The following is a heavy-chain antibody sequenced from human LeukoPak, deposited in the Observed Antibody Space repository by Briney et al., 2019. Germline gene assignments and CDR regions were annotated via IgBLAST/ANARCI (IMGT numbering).Heavy chain of an antibody. CDR1: GFMFSNSW. CDR3: ARGIGWFEN. D-gene: IGHD2-21*01. Sequence: GGSLRLSCAASGFMFSNSWMTWVRQAPGKGLEWVANINQNGGEKEYVDSVKGRFTISRDNAKNSLFLQMNSLRAEDTAVYYCARGIGWFENWGQGTLVTVSS. V-gene: IGHV3-7*05. J-gene: IGHJ5*02. CDR2: INQNGGEK.